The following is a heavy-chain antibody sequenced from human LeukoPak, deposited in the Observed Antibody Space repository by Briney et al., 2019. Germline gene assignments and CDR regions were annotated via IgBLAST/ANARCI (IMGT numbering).Heavy chain of an antibody. V-gene: IGHV3-30*18. CDR2: ISYDGTKT. Sequence: GGSLRLSCAASGFTVSSNHMSWVRQAPGKGLEWVAVISYDGTKTYYSDSVKGRFTISGDNSKNTLSLQMNGLRVEDTALYYCAKEIAVVGDFDAWGQGTLVTVSS. J-gene: IGHJ3*01. D-gene: IGHD6-19*01. CDR1: GFTVSSNH. CDR3: AKEIAVVGDFDA.